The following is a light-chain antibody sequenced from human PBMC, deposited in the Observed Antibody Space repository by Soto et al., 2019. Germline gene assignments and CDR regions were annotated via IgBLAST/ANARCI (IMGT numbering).Light chain of an antibody. CDR1: QSISSW. V-gene: IGKV1-5*03. CDR2: KAS. J-gene: IGKJ1*01. CDR3: LQYDGYRT. Sequence: DIQMTQSPSTLSASVGDRVTITCRASQSISSWLAWYQQKPGKAPKLLIYKASSLESGVPSRFSGSGSGTEFTLTISSLQPDDFATYYCLQYDGYRTFGQGTKVEIK.